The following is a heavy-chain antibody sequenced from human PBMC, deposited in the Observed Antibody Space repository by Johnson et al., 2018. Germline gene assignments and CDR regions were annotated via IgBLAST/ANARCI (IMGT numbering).Heavy chain of an antibody. CDR1: GFTFSSYG. J-gene: IGHJ3*02. CDR2: ISYDGSNK. V-gene: IGHV3-30*18. D-gene: IGHD3-22*01. Sequence: QVQLQESGGGVVQPGRSLRLSCAASGFTFSSYGMHWVRQAPGKGLEWVAVISYDGSNKYYADSVKGRFTISRDNSNNTLYLQMNSLRDEDTAVYYFAKDCRTTYYYDSSGYTHDAFDIWGQGTMVTVSS. CDR3: AKDCRTTYYYDSSGYTHDAFDI.